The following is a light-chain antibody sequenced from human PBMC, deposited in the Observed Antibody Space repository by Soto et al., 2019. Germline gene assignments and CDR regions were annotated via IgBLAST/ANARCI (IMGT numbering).Light chain of an antibody. Sequence: DIVMTQSPLSLPVTPGEPASISCRSSQSLLHSNGYNYLDLYLQKPGQSPQLLIYLGSNRASGVPDSFSDSGSGTDLTLKISRVEAQHVGLCDCMQVASTFGQGTKLQIK. CDR1: QSLLHSNGYNY. V-gene: IGKV2-28*01. CDR3: MQVAST. J-gene: IGKJ2*02. CDR2: LGS.